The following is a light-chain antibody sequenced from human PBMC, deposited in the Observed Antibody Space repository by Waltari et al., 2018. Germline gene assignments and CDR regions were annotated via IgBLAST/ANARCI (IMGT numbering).Light chain of an antibody. J-gene: IGKJ2*01. CDR1: QSISIY. Sequence: DIQMTQSPITLSASVGDRVTLTCRASQSISIYLAWYQQKPGKGPKVLIYKAYSLESGVPSRFSGSGSGTEFTLTISSLQPDDFATYYCQQFHSVPYTVGQGTKLEIK. CDR2: KAY. CDR3: QQFHSVPYT. V-gene: IGKV1-5*03.